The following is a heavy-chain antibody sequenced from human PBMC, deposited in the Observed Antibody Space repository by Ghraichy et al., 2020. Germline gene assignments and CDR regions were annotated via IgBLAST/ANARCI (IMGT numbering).Heavy chain of an antibody. Sequence: GGSLRLSCAASGFTFSSYAMHWVRQAPGKGLEWVAVISYDGSNKYYADSVKGRFTISRDNSKNTLYLQMNSLRAEDTAVYYCASLAYYYDSSGPDAFDIWGQGTMVTVSS. J-gene: IGHJ3*02. CDR2: ISYDGSNK. D-gene: IGHD3-22*01. CDR1: GFTFSSYA. CDR3: ASLAYYYDSSGPDAFDI. V-gene: IGHV3-30*04.